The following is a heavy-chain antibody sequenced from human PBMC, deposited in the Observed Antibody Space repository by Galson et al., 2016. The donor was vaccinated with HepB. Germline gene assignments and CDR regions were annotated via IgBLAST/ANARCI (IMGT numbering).Heavy chain of an antibody. CDR3: AREMIASSGD. V-gene: IGHV1-69*06. Sequence: SVKVSCKASGGTFSSYAISWVRQAPGQGLEWMGSIIPLFGTTSYAQRFQGRVTITADTSANTALMEVSSLRSDDTALYFCAREMIASSGDWGQGTLVTVSS. D-gene: IGHD2-15*01. J-gene: IGHJ4*02. CDR2: IIPLFGTT. CDR1: GGTFSSYA.